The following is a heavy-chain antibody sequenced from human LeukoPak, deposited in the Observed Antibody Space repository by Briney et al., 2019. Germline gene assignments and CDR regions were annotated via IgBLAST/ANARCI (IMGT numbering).Heavy chain of an antibody. CDR2: IYYSGST. CDR1: GGSISSYY. J-gene: IGHJ3*02. CDR3: ARIAVAGSDAFDI. Sequence: SETLSLTCTVSGGSISSYYWSWIRQPPGKGLDWIGYIYYSGSTNYNPSLKSRVTISVDTSKNQFSLKLSSVTAADTAVYYCARIAVAGSDAFDIWGQGTMVTVSS. D-gene: IGHD6-19*01. V-gene: IGHV4-59*08.